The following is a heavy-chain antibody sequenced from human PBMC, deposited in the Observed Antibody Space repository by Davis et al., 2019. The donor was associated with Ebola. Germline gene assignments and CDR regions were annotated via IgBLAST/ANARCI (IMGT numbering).Heavy chain of an antibody. CDR2: IKQDGGEK. CDR3: EGGPSYGMDV. J-gene: IGHJ6*04. CDR1: GFIFSNYW. Sequence: GESLKISCAASGFIFSNYWMSWVRQAPGKGPEWVAIIKQDGGEKYYVDSVKGRFTVSRDNGKNSLYLQMNSLRAEDTAVYYCEGGPSYGMDVWGKGTTVTVSS. V-gene: IGHV3-7*04.